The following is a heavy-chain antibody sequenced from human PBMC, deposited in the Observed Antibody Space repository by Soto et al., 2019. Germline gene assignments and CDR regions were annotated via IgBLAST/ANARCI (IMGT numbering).Heavy chain of an antibody. Sequence: GGSLRLSCAASGFTFSSYSMNWVRQAPGKGLEWVSSISSSSSYIYYADSVRGRFTISRDNAKNSLYLQMNSLRAEDTAVYYCAKSPMRYCSSTSCLNFDYWGQGTLVTASS. V-gene: IGHV3-21*01. CDR2: ISSSSSYI. J-gene: IGHJ4*02. CDR1: GFTFSSYS. CDR3: AKSPMRYCSSTSCLNFDY. D-gene: IGHD2-2*01.